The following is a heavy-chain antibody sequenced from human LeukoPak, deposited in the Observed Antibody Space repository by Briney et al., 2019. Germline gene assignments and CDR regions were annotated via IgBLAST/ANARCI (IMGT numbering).Heavy chain of an antibody. V-gene: IGHV1-8*01. D-gene: IGHD1-26*01. CDR1: GCTFTSYD. CDR3: ARARGSYGRNWFDP. J-gene: IGHJ5*02. CDR2: MNPNSGNT. Sequence: GASVKVSCKASGCTFTSYDINWVRQATGQGLEWMGWMNPNSGNTGYAQKFQGRVTMTRNTSISTAYKELSSLRSEDTAVYYCARARGSYGRNWFDPWGQGTLVTVSS.